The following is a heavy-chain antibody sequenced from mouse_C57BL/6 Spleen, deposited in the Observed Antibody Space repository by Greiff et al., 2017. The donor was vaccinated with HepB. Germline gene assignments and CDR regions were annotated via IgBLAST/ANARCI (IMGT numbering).Heavy chain of an antibody. CDR3: ARVLCYGSTAGAMDY. V-gene: IGHV2-9-1*01. Sequence: QVQLQESGPGLVAPSQSLSITCTVSGFSLTSYAISWVRQPPGKGLEWLGVIWTGGGTNYNSALKSRLSISKDNSKSQVFLKMNSLQTDDTARYYCARVLCYGSTAGAMDYWGQGTSVTVSS. D-gene: IGHD1-1*01. CDR1: GFSLTSYA. CDR2: IWTGGGT. J-gene: IGHJ4*01.